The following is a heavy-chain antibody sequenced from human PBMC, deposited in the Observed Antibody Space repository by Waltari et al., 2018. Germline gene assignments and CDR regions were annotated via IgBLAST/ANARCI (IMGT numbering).Heavy chain of an antibody. J-gene: IGHJ4*02. CDR1: GDPVTSNY. Sequence: QVQLQESGPGLVKPSETLSLTCAVSGDPVTSNYWSWTRQPPGKGLEWIGRISGPSGSSDYNPSLKSRVSISTDTSKNQFSLKLTSVTAADTAVYYCARYRSQVGTADFWGQGVLVTVSS. V-gene: IGHV4-59*02. CDR3: ARYRSQVGTADF. CDR2: ISGPSGSS. D-gene: IGHD1-26*01.